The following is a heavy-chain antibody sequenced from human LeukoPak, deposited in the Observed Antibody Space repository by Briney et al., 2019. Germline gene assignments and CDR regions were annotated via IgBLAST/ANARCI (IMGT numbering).Heavy chain of an antibody. CDR1: AFSLSGYG. J-gene: IGHJ4*02. D-gene: IGHD1-26*01. CDR3: AKDWSYLFDY. V-gene: IGHV3-30*02. CDR2: IRYDGSIK. Sequence: GGSLRLSCAASAFSLSGYGMNSVRQAPGKGLEWVSFIRYDGSIKYYADSVKGRFTISRDNSKNTLYLEMNSLRAEDTAVYYCAKDWSYLFDYWGQGTLVTVSS.